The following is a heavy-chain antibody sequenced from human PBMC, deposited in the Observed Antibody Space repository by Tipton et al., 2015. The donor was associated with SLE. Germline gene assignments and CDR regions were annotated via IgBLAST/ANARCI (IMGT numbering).Heavy chain of an antibody. D-gene: IGHD6-6*01. V-gene: IGHV3-30*04. CDR2: ISYDGSNK. CDR1: GFTFSSYA. Sequence: RSLRLSCAASGFTFSSYAMHWVRQAPGKGLEWVAVISYDGSNKYYADSVKGRFTISRDNSKNTLYLQMNSLRAEDTAVYYCARERHEQLVPSWFDPWGQGTLVTVSS. J-gene: IGHJ5*02. CDR3: ARERHEQLVPSWFDP.